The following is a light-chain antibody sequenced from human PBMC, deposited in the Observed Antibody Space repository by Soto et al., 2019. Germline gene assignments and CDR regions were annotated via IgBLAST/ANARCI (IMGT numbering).Light chain of an antibody. CDR3: QQYNSYPLT. CDR1: QSISSW. Sequence: DIQMAQSPSTLSASVGDRVTITCRARQSISSWLAWYQQKPGKAPKLLIYKPSHLASGVPSRFSGSGSGTEFTLTISSLQPDEFATHYFQQYNSYPLTFGGGTTVEIK. V-gene: IGKV1-5*03. CDR2: KPS. J-gene: IGKJ4*02.